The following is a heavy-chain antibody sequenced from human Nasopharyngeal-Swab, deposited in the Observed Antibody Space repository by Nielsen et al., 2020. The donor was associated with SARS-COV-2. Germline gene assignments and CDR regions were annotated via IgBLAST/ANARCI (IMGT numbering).Heavy chain of an antibody. D-gene: IGHD3-3*01. CDR1: GFTFSSYG. CDR3: ARDGLDYDFWSAYFMDV. CDR2: ISYDGSNK. Sequence: GESLKISCAASGFTFSSYGMHWVRQAPGKGLEWVAVISYDGSNKYYADFVKGRFTISRDNSKNTLYLQMNSLRAEDTAVYYCARDGLDYDFWSAYFMDVWGQGTTVTVSS. J-gene: IGHJ6*02. V-gene: IGHV3-30*03.